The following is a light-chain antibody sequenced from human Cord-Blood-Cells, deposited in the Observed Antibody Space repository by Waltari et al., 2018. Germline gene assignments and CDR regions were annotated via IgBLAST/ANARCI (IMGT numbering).Light chain of an antibody. J-gene: IGLJ3*02. CDR2: DDS. V-gene: IGLV3-21*03. CDR3: QVWDSSSDHRV. CDR1: NIGSKS. Sequence: SYVLTQPPSVSVAPGKTARITCGGNNIGSKSVHWYQQKPGQAPVLVVYDDSYRPSGIPEGFSCSNSGNTATLTISRVEAGDEADYYCQVWDSSSDHRVFGGGTKLTVL.